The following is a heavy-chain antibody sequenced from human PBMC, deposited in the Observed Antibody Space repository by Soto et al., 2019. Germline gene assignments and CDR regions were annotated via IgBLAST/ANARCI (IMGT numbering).Heavy chain of an antibody. J-gene: IGHJ4*02. Sequence: GGSLRLSCAASGFIFSSNAMHWVRQAPGKGLEWVAVISYDGSTKYYADSVKGRFTISRDNSKNTLYLQMNSLRAEDTAVYYCAKERSIFGVVSHFFDYWGQGTLVT. V-gene: IGHV3-30*04. CDR3: AKERSIFGVVSHFFDY. CDR1: GFIFSSNA. D-gene: IGHD3-3*01. CDR2: ISYDGSTK.